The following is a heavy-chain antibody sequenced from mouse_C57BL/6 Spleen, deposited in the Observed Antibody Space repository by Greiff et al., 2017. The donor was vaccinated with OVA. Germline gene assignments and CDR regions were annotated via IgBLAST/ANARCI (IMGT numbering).Heavy chain of an antibody. CDR2: ISSGGSYT. Sequence: EVQGVESGGDLVKPGGSLKLSCAASGFTFSSYGMSWVRQTPDKRLEWVATISSGGSYTYYPDSVKGRFTISRDNAKNTLYLQMSSLKSEDTAMYYCASHPIYYGSSYRYWYFDVWGTGTTVTVSS. CDR1: GFTFSSYG. J-gene: IGHJ1*03. V-gene: IGHV5-6*01. CDR3: ASHPIYYGSSYRYWYFDV. D-gene: IGHD1-1*01.